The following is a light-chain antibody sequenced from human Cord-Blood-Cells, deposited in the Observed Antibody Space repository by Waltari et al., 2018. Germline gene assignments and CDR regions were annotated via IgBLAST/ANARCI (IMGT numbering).Light chain of an antibody. CDR2: EGS. CDR3: CSYAGSSTWV. J-gene: IGLJ3*02. V-gene: IGLV2-23*01. CDR1: SSDVGSYNL. Sequence: QSALTQPASVSGSPGQSITIACTGTSSDVGSYNLVSWYQQHPGKAPKLMIYEGSKRPSGVSNRFSGSKSGNTASLTSSGLQAEDGADYYCCSYAGSSTWVFGGGTKLTVL.